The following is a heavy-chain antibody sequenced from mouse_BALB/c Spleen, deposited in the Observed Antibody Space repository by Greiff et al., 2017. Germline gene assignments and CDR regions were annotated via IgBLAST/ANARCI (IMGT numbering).Heavy chain of an antibody. CDR1: GFTFSSYT. CDR3: ARHGGNWNYAMDY. Sequence: EVQLVESGGGLVQPGGSLKLSCAASGFTFSSYTMSWVRQTPEKRLEWVAYISNGGGSTYYPDTVKGRFTISRDNAKNTLYLQMSSLKSEDTAMYYCARHGGNWNYAMDYWGQGTSVTVSS. D-gene: IGHD2-1*01. J-gene: IGHJ4*01. V-gene: IGHV5-12-2*01. CDR2: ISNGGGST.